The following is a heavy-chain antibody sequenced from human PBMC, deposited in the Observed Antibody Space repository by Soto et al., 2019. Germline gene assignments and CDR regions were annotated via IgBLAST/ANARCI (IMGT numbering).Heavy chain of an antibody. CDR1: GFIFTHAW. J-gene: IGHJ4*02. Sequence: EVQRVESGGGLVKPGGSLTLSCAASGFIFTHAWMNWVRQAPGKGLEWVGHVKGKTDGGTTAYAARVKGRCTISRDDAKTTLYLQMNRLKTEATGVYYCTTMDNYGSKLPFDCWGQGTLGTVST. CDR3: TTMDNYGSKLPFDC. D-gene: IGHD4-17*01. CDR2: VKGKTDGGTT. V-gene: IGHV3-15*07.